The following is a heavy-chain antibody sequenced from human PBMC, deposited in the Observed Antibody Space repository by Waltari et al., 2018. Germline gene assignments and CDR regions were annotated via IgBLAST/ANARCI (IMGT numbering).Heavy chain of an antibody. V-gene: IGHV3-48*01. CDR2: NSTSSSTI. D-gene: IGHD6-13*01. Sequence: EVQLVESGGGLVQPGGSLRLSCAASGFTFSSYSMNWVRQAPGKGLEWVSHNSTSSSTIYYADSGKGRFTNSKDKAKNSLYNQMNNLEAGDTALVYRAKLDRFFDPLGPWNLVTGSS. J-gene: IGHJ2*01. CDR1: GFTFSSYS. CDR3: AKLDRFFDP.